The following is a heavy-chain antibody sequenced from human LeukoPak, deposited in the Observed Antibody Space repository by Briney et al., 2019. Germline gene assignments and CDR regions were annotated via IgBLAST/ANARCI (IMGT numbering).Heavy chain of an antibody. J-gene: IGHJ5*02. CDR1: DGSISSGGYY. CDR2: IYHSGST. D-gene: IGHD2-2*02. CDR3: ARTAGIVVVPAAIPDNWFDP. V-gene: IGHV4-30-2*01. Sequence: SETLSLTCTVSDGSISSGGYYWSWIRQPPGKGLEWIGYIYHSGSTYYNPSLKSRVTISVDRSKNQFSLKLSSVTAADTAVYYCARTAGIVVVPAAIPDNWFDPWGQGTLVTVSS.